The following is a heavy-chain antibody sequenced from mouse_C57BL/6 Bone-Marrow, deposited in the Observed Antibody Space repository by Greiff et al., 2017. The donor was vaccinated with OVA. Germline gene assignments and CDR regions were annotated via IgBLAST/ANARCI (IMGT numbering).Heavy chain of an antibody. CDR2: IYPRSGNT. V-gene: IGHV1-81*01. CDR1: GYTFTSYG. CDR3: AREGNYAMDY. J-gene: IGHJ4*01. Sequence: QVQLQQSGAELARPGASVKLSCKASGYTFTSYGISWVKQRTGQGLEWIGEIYPRSGNTYYNEKFKGKATLTADKSSSTAYMELRSPTSEDSAVYFCAREGNYAMDYWGQGTSVTVSS.